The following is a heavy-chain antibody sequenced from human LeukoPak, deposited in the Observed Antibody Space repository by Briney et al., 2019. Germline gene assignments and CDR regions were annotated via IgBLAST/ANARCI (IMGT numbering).Heavy chain of an antibody. CDR2: ISYDGSNK. V-gene: IGHV3-30*18. CDR1: GFTFSSYG. Sequence: GESLRLSCAASGFTFSSYGMHWVRQAPGKGLEWVAVISYDGSNKYYADSVKGRFTISRDNSKNTLFLQMNSLRAEDTAVYYCAKDLGYCGVGSCTTIDYWGQGTLVTVSS. D-gene: IGHD2-15*01. CDR3: AKDLGYCGVGSCTTIDY. J-gene: IGHJ4*02.